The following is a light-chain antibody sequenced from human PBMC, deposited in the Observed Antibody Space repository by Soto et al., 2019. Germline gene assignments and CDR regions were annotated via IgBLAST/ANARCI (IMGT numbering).Light chain of an antibody. J-gene: IGKJ1*01. CDR3: LQYIHWRT. CDR1: QSLSSN. V-gene: IGKV3-15*01. Sequence: EIVMTQSPATLSVSPGERATLSCRASQSLSSNLAWYQQKPGQAPRLLIYDASTRATGIPARFSGSGSGTEFTLTISSLQCEDSAVSYCLQYIHWRTFGQGTQVEIK. CDR2: DAS.